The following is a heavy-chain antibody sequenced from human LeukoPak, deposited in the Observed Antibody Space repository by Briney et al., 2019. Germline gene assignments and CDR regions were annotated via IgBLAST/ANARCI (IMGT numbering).Heavy chain of an antibody. Sequence: SETLSLTCAVSGGSISSSNWWSWVRQPPGKGLEWIGEIYHSGSTNYNPPLKSRVTISVDKSNTQFSQKLSSVPAAATAVYYCARPTAPDYYYYYGMDVWGQGTTVTVSS. J-gene: IGHJ6*02. CDR2: IYHSGST. CDR3: ARPTAPDYYYYYGMDV. CDR1: GGSISSSNW. V-gene: IGHV4-4*02.